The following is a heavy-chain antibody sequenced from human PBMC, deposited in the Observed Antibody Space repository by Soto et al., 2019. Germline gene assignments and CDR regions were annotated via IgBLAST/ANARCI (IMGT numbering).Heavy chain of an antibody. CDR3: ARGNYNWNYWEAFDI. J-gene: IGHJ3*02. Sequence: SETLSLTCTVSGGSISSGDYYWSWIRQPPGKGLEWIGYIYYSGSTYYNPSLKSRVTISVDTSKNQFSLKLSSVTAADTAVYYCARGNYNWNYWEAFDIWGQGTMVTVSS. CDR2: IYYSGST. V-gene: IGHV4-30-4*01. D-gene: IGHD1-7*01. CDR1: GGSISSGDYY.